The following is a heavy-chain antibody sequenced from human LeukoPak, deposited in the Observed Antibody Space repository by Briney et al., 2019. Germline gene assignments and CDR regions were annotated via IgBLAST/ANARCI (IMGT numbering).Heavy chain of an antibody. CDR1: GFAFSGFA. CDR2: ISGSGGNT. CDR3: ARGRGGDYVPSRFDY. J-gene: IGHJ4*02. D-gene: IGHD4-17*01. Sequence: GGSLRLSCSASGFAFSGFAMGWVRQAPGKGLEWVSSISGSGGNTYYADSVEGRFTVSRDNSKNALYLQMNSLRAEDAALYYCARGRGGDYVPSRFDYWGQGTLVTVSS. V-gene: IGHV3-23*01.